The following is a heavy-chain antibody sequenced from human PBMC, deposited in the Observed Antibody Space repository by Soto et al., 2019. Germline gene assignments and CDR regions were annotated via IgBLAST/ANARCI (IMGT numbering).Heavy chain of an antibody. J-gene: IGHJ3*02. Sequence: SDTLSLTCTVSGGSINRNYWSWIRQSPGKGLEWIGYISYRGNTKYNPYLKSRVTISVDMSKNQFFLRLNSVTVADTAVYYCARHVTYYYLLTGLFRDHDGFDIWGQGTVVTVSS. D-gene: IGHD3-9*01. CDR1: GGSINRNY. CDR3: ARHVTYYYLLTGLFRDHDGFDI. CDR2: ISYRGNT. V-gene: IGHV4-59*08.